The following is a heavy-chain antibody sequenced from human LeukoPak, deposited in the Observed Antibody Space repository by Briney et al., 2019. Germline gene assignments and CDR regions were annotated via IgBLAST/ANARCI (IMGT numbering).Heavy chain of an antibody. Sequence: GGSLRLSCAASGFTLSSYEMNWVRQAPGKGLEWVSYIRSSGSIIFYADSVKGRFTISRDNAKNSLYLQMNSLRAEDTAVYYCARVNDYGGNDDAFDIWGQGTMVTVSS. CDR3: ARVNDYGGNDDAFDI. CDR2: IRSSGSII. D-gene: IGHD4-23*01. CDR1: GFTLSSYE. J-gene: IGHJ3*02. V-gene: IGHV3-48*03.